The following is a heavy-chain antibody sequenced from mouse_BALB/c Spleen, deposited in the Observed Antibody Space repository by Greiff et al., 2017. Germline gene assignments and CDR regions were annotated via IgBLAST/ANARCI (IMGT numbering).Heavy chain of an antibody. CDR1: GFTFSNYW. V-gene: IGHV6-6*02. J-gene: IGHJ3*01. CDR2: IRLKSNNYAT. D-gene: IGHD2-1*01. Sequence: DVKLVESGGGLVQPGGSMKLSCVASGFTFSNYWMNWVRQSPEKGLEWVAEIRLKSNNYATHYAESVKGRFTISRDDSKSSVYLQMNNLRAEDTGIYYCTRDGNFAYWGQGTLVTVSA. CDR3: TRDGNFAY.